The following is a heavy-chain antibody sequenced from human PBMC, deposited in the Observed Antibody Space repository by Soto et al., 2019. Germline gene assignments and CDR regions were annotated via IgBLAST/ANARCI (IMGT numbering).Heavy chain of an antibody. V-gene: IGHV1-69*13. Sequence: QVQLVQSGAEVKEPGASVRVSCKASGGTFSSYAISWVRQAPGQGLEWMGGIIPIFGTANYAQKFQGRVTITADESTSTAYMELSSLRSEDTDVYYCARCLYSSSFLAAFDIWGQGTMVTVSS. CDR2: IIPIFGTA. CDR1: GGTFSSYA. CDR3: ARCLYSSSFLAAFDI. D-gene: IGHD6-6*01. J-gene: IGHJ3*02.